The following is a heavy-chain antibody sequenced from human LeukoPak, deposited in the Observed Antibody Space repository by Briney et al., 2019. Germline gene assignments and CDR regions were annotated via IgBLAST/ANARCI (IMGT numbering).Heavy chain of an antibody. CDR2: ISSSGSTI. D-gene: IGHD2-15*01. Sequence: PGGSLRLSCAASGFTFSSYEMNWVRQAPGKGLEWVSYISSSGSTIYYADSVKGRFTISRDNAKNSLYLQMNSLRAEDTAVYYCARISCIRSSCYGVYDYWGQGTLVTVSS. CDR1: GFTFSSYE. J-gene: IGHJ4*02. V-gene: IGHV3-48*03. CDR3: ARISCIRSSCYGVYDY.